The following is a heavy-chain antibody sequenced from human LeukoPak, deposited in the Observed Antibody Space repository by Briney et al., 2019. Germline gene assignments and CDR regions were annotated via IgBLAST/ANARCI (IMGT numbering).Heavy chain of an antibody. J-gene: IGHJ6*03. CDR2: IYPGDSDT. CDR1: GYSFTSYW. V-gene: IGHV5-51*01. Sequence: GESLRISCKGSGYSFTSYWIGWVRQMPGKGLEWMGIIYPGDSDTRYSPSFQGQVTISADKSISTAYLQWSSLKASDTAMYYCARRTKSNYYYVDVWGKGTTVTVSS. CDR3: ARRTKSNYYYVDV.